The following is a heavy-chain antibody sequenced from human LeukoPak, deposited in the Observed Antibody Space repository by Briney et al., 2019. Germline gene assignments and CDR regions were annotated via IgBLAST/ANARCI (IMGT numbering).Heavy chain of an antibody. CDR3: AGTYCGGDCYYGRPSNWFDP. D-gene: IGHD2-21*01. V-gene: IGHV4-61*02. J-gene: IGHJ5*02. CDR2: TYTSGST. CDR1: GGSISSGSYY. Sequence: NASQTLSLTCTVSGGSISSGSYYWSWIRQPAGKGLEWIGRTYTSGSTNYNPSLKSRVTISVDTPKNQFSLKLSSVTAADTAVYYCAGTYCGGDCYYGRPSNWFDPWGQGTLVTVSS.